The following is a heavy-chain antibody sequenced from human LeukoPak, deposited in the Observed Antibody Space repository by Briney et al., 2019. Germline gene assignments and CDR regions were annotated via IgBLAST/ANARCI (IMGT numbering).Heavy chain of an antibody. CDR2: ISSSGSTI. Sequence: GGSLRLSCAASGFTFSDYYMNWIRQAPGKGLEWVSYISSSGSTIYYADSVKGRFTISRDNAKNSLYLQMNSLRAEDTAVYYCARVVETYYFDYWGQGTLVTVSS. CDR1: GFTFSDYY. J-gene: IGHJ4*02. D-gene: IGHD5-24*01. V-gene: IGHV3-11*01. CDR3: ARVVETYYFDY.